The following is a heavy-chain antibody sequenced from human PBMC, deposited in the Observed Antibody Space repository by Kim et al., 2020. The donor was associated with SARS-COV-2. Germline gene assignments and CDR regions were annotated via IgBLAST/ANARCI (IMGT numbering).Heavy chain of an antibody. Sequence: GGSLRLSCAASGFTFSSYPMSWVRQAPGKGLEWVSGIYSGGMNTYYADSVKGRFTISSDNSKNTVYLQMNSLRADDTAVYYCAKGNGGCYKGLDPWGQGTLVTVSS. V-gene: IGHV3-23*03. CDR3: AKGNGGCYKGLDP. D-gene: IGHD6-19*01. CDR2: IYSGGMNT. J-gene: IGHJ5*02. CDR1: GFTFSSYP.